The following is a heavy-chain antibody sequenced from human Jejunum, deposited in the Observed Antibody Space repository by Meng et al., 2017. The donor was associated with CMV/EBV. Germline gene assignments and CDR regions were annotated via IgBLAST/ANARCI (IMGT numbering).Heavy chain of an antibody. J-gene: IGHJ6*02. V-gene: IGHV3-74*01. D-gene: IGHD3-22*01. CDR3: AKVGPPGSSGYFYYGMDV. Sequence: FSGYWMHWVRQAPGKGLVWVSRINTDGSSTSYVDSVKGRFTISRDNAKNTLYLQMNSLRAEDTAVYYCAKVGPPGSSGYFYYGMDVWGQGTTVTVSS. CDR1: FSGYW. CDR2: INTDGSST.